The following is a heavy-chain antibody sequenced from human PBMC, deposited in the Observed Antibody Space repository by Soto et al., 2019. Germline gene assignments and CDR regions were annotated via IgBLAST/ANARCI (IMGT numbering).Heavy chain of an antibody. D-gene: IGHD3-10*01. CDR1: GVSFNNNG. CDR3: ARVLYYGSGSYSPYGMDV. J-gene: IGHJ6*02. CDR2: VSPPFRTS. Sequence: QVQLLQSGAEVKKPGSSVKVSCKTSGVSFNNNGIGWVRQAPGHGLEWMGGVSPPFRTSNYARKFQGRISITADASTDTVNMELSSLTSEDTAQYYCARVLYYGSGSYSPYGMDVWGQGTTVTVSS. V-gene: IGHV1-69*01.